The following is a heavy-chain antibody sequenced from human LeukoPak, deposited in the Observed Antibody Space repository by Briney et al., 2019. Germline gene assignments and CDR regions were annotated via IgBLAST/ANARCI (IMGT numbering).Heavy chain of an antibody. V-gene: IGHV3-53*01. CDR3: ASSIVGATTDFDY. CDR2: ICSGGST. CDR1: GFTVSSNY. D-gene: IGHD1-26*01. J-gene: IGHJ4*02. Sequence: HPWGSLRLSCAASGFTVSSNYMSWVRQAPGKGLEWVSVICSGGSTYYADSVKGRFTISRDNSKNTLYLQMNSLRAEDTAVYYCASSIVGATTDFDYWGQGTLVTVSS.